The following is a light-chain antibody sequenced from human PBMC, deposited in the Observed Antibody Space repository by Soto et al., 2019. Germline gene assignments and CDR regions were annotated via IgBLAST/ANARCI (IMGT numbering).Light chain of an antibody. CDR3: QQSYTNPRT. V-gene: IGKV1-39*01. CDR2: MAS. Sequence: DIQMTQSPSSLSASVGDRVTVTCRASRTISSYLKWYQQKPGEAPKLLIYMASNLQSGVPSRFSGSGSGTEFTLTINSLQTEDLATYFCQQSYTNPRTFGQGTKVEL. J-gene: IGKJ1*01. CDR1: RTISSY.